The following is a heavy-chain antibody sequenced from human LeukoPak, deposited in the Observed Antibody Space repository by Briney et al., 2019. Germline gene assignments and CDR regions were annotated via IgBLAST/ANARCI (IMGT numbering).Heavy chain of an antibody. V-gene: IGHV4-61*01. CDR1: GGSVSSGSYY. CDR2: IYYSGST. J-gene: IGHJ3*02. Sequence: SETLSLTRTVSGGSVSSGSYYWSWIRQPPGKGLEWIGYIYYSGSTNYNPSLKSRITISVDTSKNQFSLKLSSVTAADTAVYYCARGLTDAFDIWGQGTMVTVSS. D-gene: IGHD3-9*01. CDR3: ARGLTDAFDI.